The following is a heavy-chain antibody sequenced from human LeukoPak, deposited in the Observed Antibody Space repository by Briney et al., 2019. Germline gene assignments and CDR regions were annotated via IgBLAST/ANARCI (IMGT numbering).Heavy chain of an antibody. CDR3: ARIKPQPGWFDP. CDR2: ISAYNGNT. D-gene: IGHD1-14*01. V-gene: IGHV1-18*01. CDR1: GYTFTSYG. Sequence: ASVKVSCKASGYTFTSYGISWVRQAPGQGLEWMGWISAYNGNTNYARKLQGRVTMTTDTSTSTAYMELRGPGSDDTAVYYCARIKPQPGWFDPWGQGTLVTVSS. J-gene: IGHJ5*02.